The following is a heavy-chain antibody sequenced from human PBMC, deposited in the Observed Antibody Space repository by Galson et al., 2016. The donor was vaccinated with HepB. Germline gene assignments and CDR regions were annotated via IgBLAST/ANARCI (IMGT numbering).Heavy chain of an antibody. J-gene: IGHJ1*01. CDR2: KSYDGSTQ. Sequence: SLRLSCAASGFTFRSYAMHWVRQAPGKGLEWVAVKSYDGSTQYSTASVKGRFTPSRDNSNNTLFLQMNSLRAEDAAVYYCAKDLHHIVLVTAVNPADEYFQHWGQGTLVTLSS. D-gene: IGHD2-21*02. CDR1: GFTFRSYA. V-gene: IGHV3-30*18. CDR3: AKDLHHIVLVTAVNPADEYFQH.